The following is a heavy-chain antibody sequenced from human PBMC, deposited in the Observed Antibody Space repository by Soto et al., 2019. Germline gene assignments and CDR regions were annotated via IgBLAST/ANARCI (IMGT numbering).Heavy chain of an antibody. V-gene: IGHV3-30-3*01. CDR3: ARGGAWTPEGLGY. CDR1: GFTFSSFA. Sequence: QVQLVESGGGVGQPGRSLRLSCAASGFTFSSFAMHWVRQAPGKGLEWLAVISSDIVNYYYAESVKGRFTISRDNSKNTLYLQMNSLRNEDTAVYYCARGGAWTPEGLGYWGQGTLVTVSS. CDR2: ISSDIVNY. J-gene: IGHJ4*02. D-gene: IGHD2-15*01.